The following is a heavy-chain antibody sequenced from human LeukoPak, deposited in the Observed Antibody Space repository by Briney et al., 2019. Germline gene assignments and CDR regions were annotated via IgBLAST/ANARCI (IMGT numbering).Heavy chain of an antibody. J-gene: IGHJ4*02. Sequence: ASVKVSCKASGYTFTGYYMHWVRQAPGQGLEWMGRINPNSGGTNYAQKFQGRVTMTRDTSISTAYMELSRLRSEDTALYYCAREFNGSGRFDYWGQGTLVTVSS. D-gene: IGHD3-10*01. CDR1: GYTFTGYY. CDR2: INPNSGGT. V-gene: IGHV1-2*06. CDR3: AREFNGSGRFDY.